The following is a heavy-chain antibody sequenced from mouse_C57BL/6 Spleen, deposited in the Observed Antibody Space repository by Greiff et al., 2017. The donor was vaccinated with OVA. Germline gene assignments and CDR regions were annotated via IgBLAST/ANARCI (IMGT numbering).Heavy chain of an antibody. J-gene: IGHJ2*01. CDR3: ARSGAYQGYYFDY. D-gene: IGHD2-10*01. Sequence: VQLQQSGPELVKPGASVKISCKASGYAFSSSWMNWVKQRPGKGLEWIGRIYPGDGDTNYNGKFKGKATLTADKSSSTAYMQLSSLTSEDSAVYFCARSGAYQGYYFDYWGQGTTLTVSS. CDR2: IYPGDGDT. V-gene: IGHV1-82*01. CDR1: GYAFSSSW.